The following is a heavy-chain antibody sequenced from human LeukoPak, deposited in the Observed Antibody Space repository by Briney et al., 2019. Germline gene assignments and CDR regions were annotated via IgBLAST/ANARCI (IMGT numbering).Heavy chain of an antibody. D-gene: IGHD3-3*01. J-gene: IGHJ4*02. CDR1: GYSFVLYG. V-gene: IGHV1-18*03. CDR3: ARDGWSLDSWRDYYNGY. CDR2: ISGSTGDT. Sequence: ASVKVSCKASGYSFVLYGISWVRQAPGEGPEWMGWISGSTGDTNYAQKFQGRVTMTADTSSSTAYMELRSLRLDDMAVYYCARDGWSLDSWRDYYNGYWGQGTLVTVSS.